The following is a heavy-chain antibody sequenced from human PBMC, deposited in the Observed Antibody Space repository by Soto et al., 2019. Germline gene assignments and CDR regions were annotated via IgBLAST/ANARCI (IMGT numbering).Heavy chain of an antibody. J-gene: IGHJ4*02. CDR1: GFTFSSYG. V-gene: IGHV3-33*01. CDR3: ARDPDYGDSNCVDY. D-gene: IGHD4-17*01. Sequence: QVQLVESGGGVVQPGRSLRLSCAASGFTFSSYGMHWVRQAPGKGLEWVAVIWYDGSNKYYADSVKGRFTISRDNSKNTLYLQMNSLRAEDTAVYYCARDPDYGDSNCVDYWGQGTLVTVSS. CDR2: IWYDGSNK.